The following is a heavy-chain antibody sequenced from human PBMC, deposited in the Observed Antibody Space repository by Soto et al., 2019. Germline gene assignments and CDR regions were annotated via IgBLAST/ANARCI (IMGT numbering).Heavy chain of an antibody. J-gene: IGHJ4*02. V-gene: IGHV3-11*01. D-gene: IGHD2-8*01. Sequence: QVQLVESGGGLVKPGGSLRLSCAASGFTFSDYYMSWIRQAPGKGLDRVSYISSRSSTIFSADSVKVRFTISRDNVKNSLYLQMNSLRAEDTAVYYCASGTNGAFFVYWGQGILVTVSS. CDR3: ASGTNGAFFVY. CDR1: GFTFSDYY. CDR2: ISSRSSTI.